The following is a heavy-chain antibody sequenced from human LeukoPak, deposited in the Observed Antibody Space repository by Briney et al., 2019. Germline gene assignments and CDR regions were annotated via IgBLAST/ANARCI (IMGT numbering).Heavy chain of an antibody. CDR1: RHTFAYYY. V-gene: IGHV1-2*02. CDR2: SNPISGNA. D-gene: IGHD4-17*01. Sequence: ASVKVSCKTSRHTFAYYYIHWVRQAPGLGLEWMAWSNPISGNANSAPKFRDRVTMTRDTSMYTVDMELISLRSDDTAVYYCGGPNLYGIDYWGQGTLVTVSS. J-gene: IGHJ4*02. CDR3: GGPNLYGIDY.